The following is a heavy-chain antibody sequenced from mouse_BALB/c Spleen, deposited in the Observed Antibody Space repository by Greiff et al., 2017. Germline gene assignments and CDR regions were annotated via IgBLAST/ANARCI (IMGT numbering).Heavy chain of an antibody. CDR2: IWAGGST. J-gene: IGHJ4*01. CDR3: ARDQIYDGYYGAMDY. Sequence: VMLVESGPGLVAPSQSLSITCTVSGFSLTSYGVHWVRQPPGKGLEWLGVIWAGGSTNYNSALMSRLSISKDNSKSQVFLKMNSLQTDDTAMYYCARDQIYDGYYGAMDYWGQGTSVTVSS. D-gene: IGHD2-3*01. V-gene: IGHV2-9*02. CDR1: GFSLTSYG.